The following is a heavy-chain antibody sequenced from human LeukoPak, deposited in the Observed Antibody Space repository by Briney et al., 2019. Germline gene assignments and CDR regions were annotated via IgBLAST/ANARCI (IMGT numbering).Heavy chain of an antibody. CDR3: ARFALKTPPTD. V-gene: IGHV3-74*01. CDR2: INSDGSST. Sequence: GGSLRLSCAASGFTFSSYWMHWVRQAPGKGLVWVSRINSDGSSTSYADSVKGRFTISRDNAKNTLYLQMNSLRAEDTAVYYCARFALKTPPTDWGQGTLVTVSS. CDR1: GFTFSSYW. J-gene: IGHJ4*02.